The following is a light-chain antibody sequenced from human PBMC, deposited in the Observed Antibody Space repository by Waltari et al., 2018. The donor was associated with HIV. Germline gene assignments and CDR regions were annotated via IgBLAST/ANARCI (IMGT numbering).Light chain of an antibody. V-gene: IGKV3-20*01. Sequence: LVLTQSPGTLSLSPWERATLSCRASPSVSSSYLAWFQQRPGKAPRLLIHGASDRATGVPDRFSGSGVGTDFTLTISRLEPEDVAVYFCQQYGTLPFTFGPGTKVEI. CDR3: QQYGTLPFT. CDR2: GAS. J-gene: IGKJ3*01. CDR1: PSVSSSY.